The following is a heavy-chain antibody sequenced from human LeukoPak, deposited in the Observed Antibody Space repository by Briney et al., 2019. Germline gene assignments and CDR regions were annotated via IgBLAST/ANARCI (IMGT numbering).Heavy chain of an antibody. CDR3: ARFGVDYDMGV. V-gene: IGHV4-59*02. Sequence: SETLSLTCSVSGGSVNNYYWTWIRQPPGKGLGWIGQIYYSRKADYNPSLKSRITISVDTSKNQISLRVNSVTAADTAVYYCARFGVDYDMGVWGQGTTVIVFS. J-gene: IGHJ6*02. CDR1: GGSVNNYY. D-gene: IGHD3-16*01. CDR2: IYYSRKA.